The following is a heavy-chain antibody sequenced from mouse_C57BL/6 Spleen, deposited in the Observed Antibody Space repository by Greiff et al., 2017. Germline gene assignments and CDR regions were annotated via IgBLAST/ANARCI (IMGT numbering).Heavy chain of an antibody. J-gene: IGHJ2*01. CDR1: GYAFSSSW. CDR3: ASSRDYFDD. Sequence: QVQLQQSGPELVKPGASVKISCKASGYAFSSSWMNWVKQRPGKGLEWIGRIYPGDGDTNYNGKFKGKATLTADKSSSTAYMQLSSLTSEDSAVYFCASSRDYFDDWGQGTTLTVSS. CDR2: IYPGDGDT. V-gene: IGHV1-82*01.